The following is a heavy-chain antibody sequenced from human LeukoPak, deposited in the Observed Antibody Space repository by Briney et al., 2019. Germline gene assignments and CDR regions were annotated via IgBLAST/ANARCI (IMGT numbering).Heavy chain of an antibody. V-gene: IGHV4-59*01. Sequence: SETLSLTRTVSGGSISSYYWSWIRQPPGKGLEWIGYIYYSGSTNYNPSLKSRVTISVDTSKNQFSLKLSSVTAADTAVYYCARDGEDYYDSSGFFDYWGQGTLVTVSS. D-gene: IGHD3-22*01. J-gene: IGHJ4*02. CDR2: IYYSGST. CDR1: GGSISSYY. CDR3: ARDGEDYYDSSGFFDY.